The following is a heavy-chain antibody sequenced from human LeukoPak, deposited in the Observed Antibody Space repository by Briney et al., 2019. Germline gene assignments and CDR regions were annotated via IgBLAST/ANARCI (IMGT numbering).Heavy chain of an antibody. D-gene: IGHD2-2*01. CDR3: ARGGIGYCSSTSCYFDC. V-gene: IGHV6-1*01. CDR2: TYYRSKWYN. CDR1: GDSVSSNSAA. J-gene: IGHJ4*02. Sequence: SQTLSLTCAISGDSVSSNSAAWNWIRQSPSRGLEWLGRTYYRSKWYNDYAVSVKSRISVSPDTSKNQFSLQLNSVTPDDTAVYYCARGGIGYCSSTSCYFDCWGQGTLVTVSS.